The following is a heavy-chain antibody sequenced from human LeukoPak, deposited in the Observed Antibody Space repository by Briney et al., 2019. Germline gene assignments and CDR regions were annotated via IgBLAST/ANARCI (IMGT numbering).Heavy chain of an antibody. V-gene: IGHV3-33*01. J-gene: IGHJ4*02. CDR3: ARDGCGGDCYLADY. CDR1: GFIFSSYG. Sequence: PGGSLRLSCAASGFIFSSYGMHWVRRAPGKGLEWVAVIWFDGSKKYYADSVKGRITISRDDSKNTLYLQMNSLRAEDTAVYYCARDGCGGDCYLADYWGQGTLVTVSS. D-gene: IGHD2-21*02. CDR2: IWFDGSKK.